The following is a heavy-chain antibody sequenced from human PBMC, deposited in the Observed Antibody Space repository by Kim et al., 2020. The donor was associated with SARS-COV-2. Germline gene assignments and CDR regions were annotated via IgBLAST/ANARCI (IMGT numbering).Heavy chain of an antibody. Sequence: GGSLRLSCAASGITVSTNYMSWVRQAPGKGLEWVSLVYPDGTTYYADSMKGRFTISRDNSKNTLYLQMNSLRAEDTAVYYCTRDRQVAHFGFWGQGSLVTVSS. CDR2: VYPDGTT. CDR3: TRDRQVAHFGF. D-gene: IGHD5-12*01. V-gene: IGHV3-66*01. J-gene: IGHJ4*02. CDR1: GITVSTNY.